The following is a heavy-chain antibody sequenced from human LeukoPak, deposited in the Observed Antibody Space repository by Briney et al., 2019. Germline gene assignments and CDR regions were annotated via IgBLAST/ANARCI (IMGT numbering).Heavy chain of an antibody. V-gene: IGHV3-49*04. CDR2: IRSKAYGWTT. J-gene: IGHJ4*02. CDR1: GFTFGDYA. CDR3: TRGDYDILTGYSEMDY. Sequence: GGSLRLSCTASGFTFGDYAMSWVRQAPGKGLEWVGFIRSKAYGWTTEYAASVKGRFTISRDDSKSIAYLQMNSLKTEDTAVYYCTRGDYDILTGYSEMDYWGQGTLVTVSS. D-gene: IGHD3-9*01.